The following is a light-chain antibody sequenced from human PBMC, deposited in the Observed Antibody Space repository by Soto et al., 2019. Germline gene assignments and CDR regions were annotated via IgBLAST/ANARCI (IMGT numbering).Light chain of an antibody. CDR3: HHYKNWWA. J-gene: IGKJ1*01. Sequence: EIVMTQSPATLSVSPGERATLSCRASQSVSTNLAWYQQKPGQAPRLLIYGASTRATGIPERFSGSGSGTVFSLTINSLQSEDFAVYYRHHYKNWWAFGQGTKVDIK. CDR2: GAS. CDR1: QSVSTN. V-gene: IGKV3-15*01.